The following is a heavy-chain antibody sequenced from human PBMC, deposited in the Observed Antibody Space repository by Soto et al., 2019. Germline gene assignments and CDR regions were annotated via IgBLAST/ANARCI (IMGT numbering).Heavy chain of an antibody. D-gene: IGHD5-12*01. V-gene: IGHV1-69*13. CDR3: ARDGYVVSWNCFDP. Sequence: AVNVSCKASVGTFSSYAISGVRQPAGQGLEWMGGSIPIFGTANYGQKYQGRVTITADESTSAAYMELSNLRSEDTAVYYCARDGYVVSWNCFDPWGQGTLVTVSS. CDR1: VGTFSSYA. J-gene: IGHJ5*02. CDR2: SIPIFGTA.